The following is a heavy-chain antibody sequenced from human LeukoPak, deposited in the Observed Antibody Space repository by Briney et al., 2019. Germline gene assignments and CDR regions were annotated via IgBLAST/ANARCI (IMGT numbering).Heavy chain of an antibody. Sequence: GGSLRLSCAASGFTFSSYAMHWVRQAPGKGLEWVAVISYDGSNKYYADSVKGRFTISRDNSKNTLYLQMNSLRAEDTAVYCCARAGSRYYDSSGYTDYWGQGTLVTVSS. J-gene: IGHJ4*02. D-gene: IGHD3-22*01. CDR2: ISYDGSNK. CDR1: GFTFSSYA. CDR3: ARAGSRYYDSSGYTDY. V-gene: IGHV3-30-3*01.